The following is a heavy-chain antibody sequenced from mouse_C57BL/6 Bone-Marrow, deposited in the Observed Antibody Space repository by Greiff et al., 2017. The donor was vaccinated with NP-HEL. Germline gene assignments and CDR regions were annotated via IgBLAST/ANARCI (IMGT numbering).Heavy chain of an antibody. CDR1: GFTFSDYY. CDR2: INYDGSST. CDR3: ARDQGDGYYVGAMDY. V-gene: IGHV5-16*01. D-gene: IGHD2-3*01. Sequence: DVHLVESEGGLVQPGSSMKLSCTASGFTFSDYYMAWVRQVPEKGLEWVANINYDGSSTYYLDSLKSRFIISRDNAKNILYLQMSSLKSEDTATYYCARDQGDGYYVGAMDYWGQGTSVTVSS. J-gene: IGHJ4*01.